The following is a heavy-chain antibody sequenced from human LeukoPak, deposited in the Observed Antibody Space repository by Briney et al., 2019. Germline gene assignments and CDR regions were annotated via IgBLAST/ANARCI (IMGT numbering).Heavy chain of an antibody. CDR2: IYYNGST. D-gene: IGHD3-10*01. J-gene: IGHJ3*02. CDR3: ARIGFDAFDI. V-gene: IGHV4-39*07. Sequence: PSETLSLTCTVSGGSISSSSYYWGWIRQPPGKGLEWIGSIYYNGSTYYNPSLKSRVTISVDTSKNQFSLKLSSVTAADTAVYYCARIGFDAFDIWGQGTMVTVSS. CDR1: GGSISSSSYY.